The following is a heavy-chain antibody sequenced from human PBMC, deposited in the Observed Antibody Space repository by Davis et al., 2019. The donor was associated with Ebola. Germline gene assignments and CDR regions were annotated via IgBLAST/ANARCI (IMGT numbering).Heavy chain of an antibody. V-gene: IGHV3-21*01. CDR2: ISSSSSYI. J-gene: IGHJ1*01. CDR1: GFTFSSYS. D-gene: IGHD6-13*01. Sequence: GGSLRLSCAASGFTFSSYSMNWVRQAPVKGLEWVSSISSSSSYIYYADSVKGRFTIPRDNAKNSLYLQMNNLRAEDTAVYYCARDLGSSWYFEYFQHWGQGTLVTVSS. CDR3: ARDLGSSWYFEYFQH.